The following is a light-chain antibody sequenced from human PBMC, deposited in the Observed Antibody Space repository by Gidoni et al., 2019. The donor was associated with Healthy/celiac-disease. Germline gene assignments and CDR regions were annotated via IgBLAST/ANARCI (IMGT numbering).Light chain of an antibody. CDR2: DAS. CDR1: PDISNY. Sequence: DIPLTQSPSSLSASVGDRVTITCQASPDISNYLTWSQQKPGKAPKLLIYDASTLETGVPSRFSGSGSGTDFTFTISSLQPEDIATYYCQQYDSLPRTFGGGTKVEIK. J-gene: IGKJ4*01. CDR3: QQYDSLPRT. V-gene: IGKV1-33*01.